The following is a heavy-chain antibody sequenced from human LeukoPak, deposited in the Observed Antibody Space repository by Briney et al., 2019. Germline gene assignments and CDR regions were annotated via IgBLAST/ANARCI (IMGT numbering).Heavy chain of an antibody. V-gene: IGHV4-34*01. CDR3: ARGLRRVIGV. J-gene: IGHJ6*04. CDR2: INHSGST. D-gene: IGHD2-21*01. CDR1: GGSFSGYY. Sequence: PSETLSLTCAVYGGSFSGYYWSWIRQPPGKGLEWIGEINHSGSTNYNPSLKSRVTISVDTSKNQFSLKLSSVTAADTAVYYCARGLRRVIGVWGKGTTVTVSS.